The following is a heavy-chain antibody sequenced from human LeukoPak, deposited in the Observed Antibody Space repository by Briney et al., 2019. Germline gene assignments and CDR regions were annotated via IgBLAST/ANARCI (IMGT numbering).Heavy chain of an antibody. Sequence: ASVKVSCKVSGYTLTELSMHWVRQAPGKGLEWMGGFDPEDGETIYAQKFQGRVTMTEDTSTDTAYMELSSLRSEDTAVYYCATEFYMKSRNHVVPAAIPLGYWGQGTLVTVSS. CDR3: ATEFYMKSRNHVVPAAIPLGY. CDR2: FDPEDGET. CDR1: GYTLTELS. D-gene: IGHD2-2*02. J-gene: IGHJ4*02. V-gene: IGHV1-24*01.